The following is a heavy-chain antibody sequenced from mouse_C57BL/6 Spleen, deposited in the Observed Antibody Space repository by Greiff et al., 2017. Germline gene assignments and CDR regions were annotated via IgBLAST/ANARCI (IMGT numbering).Heavy chain of an antibody. J-gene: IGHJ2*01. Sequence: VQLQQPGPELVKPGASVKMSCKASGYTFTDYKMHWVKQSHGQSLEWIGYINPNNGGTNYNQKFKGKATLTVYKSSSTAYMQISSLTSEDSAGYYCASGKDDYYNARNSYDYWGKVTTLTVS. CDR2: INPNNGGT. CDR3: ASGKDDYYNARNSYDY. CDR1: GYTFTDYK. D-gene: IGHD2-4*01. V-gene: IGHV1-22*01.